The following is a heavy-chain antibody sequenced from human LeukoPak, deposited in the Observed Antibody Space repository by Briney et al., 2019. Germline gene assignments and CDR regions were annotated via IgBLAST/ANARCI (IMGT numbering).Heavy chain of an antibody. J-gene: IGHJ4*02. Sequence: PGGSLRLSCAASGFTFSSYAMSWVRQAPGKGLEWVSAISGSGGRVSVFSDGGDYTYYADSVKGRFTISRDYSKHTLYLQMNSLTAADTARYYCAKAGGYTYGRFFDCWGQGTLVTVSS. CDR1: GFTFSSYA. D-gene: IGHD5-18*01. CDR3: AKAGGYTYGRFFDC. V-gene: IGHV3-23*01. CDR2: ISGSGGRVSVFSDGGDYT.